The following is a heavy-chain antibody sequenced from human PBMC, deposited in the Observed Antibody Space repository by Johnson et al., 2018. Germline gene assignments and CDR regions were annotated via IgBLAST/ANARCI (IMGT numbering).Heavy chain of an antibody. Sequence: VQLVQSGGDLVKPGGSLRLSCAASGFSFSSYSIHWVRQAPGKGLEWVSSISRDSGTLYYADAVKGRFTTSRDHAKDSLYLQMNSLREEDAAIYSFARFGSGIDTPDAFDVWGQGTMVTVSS. D-gene: IGHD1-1*01. CDR2: ISRDSGTL. J-gene: IGHJ3*01. CDR3: ARFGSGIDTPDAFDV. CDR1: GFSFSSYS. V-gene: IGHV3-21*01.